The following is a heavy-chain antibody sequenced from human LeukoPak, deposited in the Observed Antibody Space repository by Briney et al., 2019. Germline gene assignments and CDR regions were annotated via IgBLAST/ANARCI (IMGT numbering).Heavy chain of an antibody. J-gene: IGHJ4*02. CDR3: ARDRGDGYNSFDY. V-gene: IGHV4-59*01. CDR2: IYYSGST. Sequence: SETLSLTCTVSGGSISSYYWSWIRQPPGKGLEWIGYIYYSGSTNYNPSLKSRVTISVDTSKNQFSLKLSSVTAADTAVYYCARDRGDGYNSFDYWGQGTLVTVSS. CDR1: GGSISSYY. D-gene: IGHD5-24*01.